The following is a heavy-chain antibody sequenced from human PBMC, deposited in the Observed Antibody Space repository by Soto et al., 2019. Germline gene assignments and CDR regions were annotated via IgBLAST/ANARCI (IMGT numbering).Heavy chain of an antibody. J-gene: IGHJ4*02. CDR3: ARDLAAAGPFDY. CDR2: ISAYNGNT. D-gene: IGHD6-13*01. CDR1: GYTFTSYG. Sequence: QVQLVQSEAEVKKPGASVKVSCKASGYTFTSYGISWVREAPGQGLEWMGWISAYNGNTNYTQKLQGRVTMTTDTSTNTAYMELRSLRSDDTAVYYCARDLAAAGPFDYWGQGTLVTVSS. V-gene: IGHV1-18*01.